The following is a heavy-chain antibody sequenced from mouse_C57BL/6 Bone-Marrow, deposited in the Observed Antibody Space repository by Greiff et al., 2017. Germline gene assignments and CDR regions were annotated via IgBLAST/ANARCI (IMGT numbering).Heavy chain of an antibody. CDR2: IYPGSGNT. CDR1: GYTFTDYY. V-gene: IGHV1-76*01. CDR3: ARTGKDD. D-gene: IGHD4-1*01. J-gene: IGHJ2*01. Sequence: QVQLQQSGAELVRPGASVKLSCKASGYTFTDYYINWVKQRPGPGLEWIARIYPGSGNTYYNEKFKGKATLTAENSSSTAYMQLSSLTSGDSAVYCCARTGKDDWGQGTTVTVSS.